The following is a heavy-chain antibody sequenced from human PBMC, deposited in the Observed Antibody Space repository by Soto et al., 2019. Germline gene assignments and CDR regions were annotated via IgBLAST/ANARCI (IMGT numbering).Heavy chain of an antibody. V-gene: IGHV3-23*01. CDR3: AKTGATYCTVSICVTVVFDT. D-gene: IGHD2-8*02. CDR1: GFTFSAYA. J-gene: IGHJ3*02. CDR2: ISGSGGGT. Sequence: PGGSLRLSCAASGFTFSAYAMNWVRQATGRGLEWVSGISGSGGGTYYADSVKGRLTISRDNPKNMLYLQMNSLRAEDTAVYYCAKTGATYCTVSICVTVVFDTGGQGTLVTASS.